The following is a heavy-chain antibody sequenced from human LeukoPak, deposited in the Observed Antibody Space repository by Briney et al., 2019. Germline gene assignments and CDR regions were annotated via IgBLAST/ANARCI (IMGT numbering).Heavy chain of an antibody. V-gene: IGHV3-20*04. CDR3: ARDRYEWELPPDAFDI. Sequence: PGGSLRLSCAASGFTFDDYGMSWVRQAPGKGLEWVSGINWNGGSTGYADSVKGRFTISRDNAKNSLYLQMNSLRAEDTALYYCARDRYEWELPPDAFDIWGQGTMVTVSS. CDR2: INWNGGST. J-gene: IGHJ3*02. CDR1: GFTFDDYG. D-gene: IGHD1-26*01.